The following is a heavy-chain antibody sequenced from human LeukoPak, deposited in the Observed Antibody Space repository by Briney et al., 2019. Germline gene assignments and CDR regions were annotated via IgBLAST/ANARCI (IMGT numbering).Heavy chain of an antibody. CDR3: ARNGRVRRVVKDLFEY. D-gene: IGHD3-10*01. CDR1: GYTFSGYY. Sequence: ASVKVSCKASGYTFSGYYMLWVRQAPGQGLEWMGRVSPYNGNTYYSQRFQDRVIITKDTSTGTAYMDLRDLRTDDTAMYYCARNGRVRRVVKDLFEYWGQGTLVAVSS. CDR2: VSPYNGNT. V-gene: IGHV1-18*04. J-gene: IGHJ4*02.